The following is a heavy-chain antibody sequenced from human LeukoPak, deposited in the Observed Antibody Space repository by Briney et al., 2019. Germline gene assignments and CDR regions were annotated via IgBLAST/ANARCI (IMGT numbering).Heavy chain of an antibody. CDR1: GGSFSGYY. Sequence: SETLSLTCAVYGGSFSGYYWSWIRQPPGKGLEWIGEINHSGSTNYNPSLKSRVTISVDTSKNQFSLKLSSVTAADTAAYYCARQDGYSYGSPFYYYYYGMDVWGQGTTVTVSS. D-gene: IGHD5-18*01. V-gene: IGHV4-34*01. CDR2: INHSGST. J-gene: IGHJ6*02. CDR3: ARQDGYSYGSPFYYYYYGMDV.